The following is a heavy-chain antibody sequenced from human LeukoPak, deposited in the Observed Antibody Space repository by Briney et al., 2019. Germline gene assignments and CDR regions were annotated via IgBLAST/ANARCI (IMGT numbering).Heavy chain of an antibody. V-gene: IGHV1-46*01. J-gene: IGHJ4*02. Sequence: VASVKVSCKASGFTFTSFTMQWVRQAPGQGLEWMGIINPSSGSTGYAQRFRGRVTMTRDTSTSTVYMELSSLRSEDTAVYYCARDVGTRVFYFDYWGQGTLVTVSS. CDR2: INPSSGST. CDR3: ARDVGTRVFYFDY. CDR1: GFTFTSFT. D-gene: IGHD1-26*01.